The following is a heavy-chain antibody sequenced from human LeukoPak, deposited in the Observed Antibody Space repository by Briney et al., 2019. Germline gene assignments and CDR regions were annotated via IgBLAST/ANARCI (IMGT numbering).Heavy chain of an antibody. J-gene: IGHJ1*01. V-gene: IGHV3-15*01. Sequence: GGSLRLSCAASGFTFSNAWMSWVRQAPGKGLEWVCRIKSKSDGGTTDYAAPGKGRFTISRDDSKNTLYLQMNSLKTEDTAVYYCTTVRADYDSSGYEEYFQHWGQGTLVTVSS. CDR3: TTVRADYDSSGYEEYFQH. CDR2: IKSKSDGGTT. D-gene: IGHD3-22*01. CDR1: GFTFSNAW.